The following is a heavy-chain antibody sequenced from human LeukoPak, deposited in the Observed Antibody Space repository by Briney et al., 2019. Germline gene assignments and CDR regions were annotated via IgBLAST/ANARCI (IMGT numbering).Heavy chain of an antibody. CDR3: ATVYSSSPLRPMDV. V-gene: IGHV1-69*13. J-gene: IGHJ6*02. CDR1: GGTFSSYA. CDR2: IIPIFGTA. Sequence: GASVKVSCKASGGTFSSYAISWVRQAPGQGLEWMGGIIPIFGTANYAQKFQGRVTITADESTSTAYMELSSLRSEDTAVYYCATVYSSSPLRPMDVWGQGTTVTVSS. D-gene: IGHD2-2*01.